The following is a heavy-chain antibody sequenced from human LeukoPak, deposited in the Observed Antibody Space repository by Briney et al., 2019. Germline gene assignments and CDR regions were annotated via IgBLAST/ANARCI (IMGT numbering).Heavy chain of an antibody. J-gene: IGHJ6*02. V-gene: IGHV1-18*01. CDR2: IGAYNGNT. CDR1: GYTFTSFG. Sequence: GASVKVSCTASGYTFTSFGMSWVRQAPGQGLEWTGWIGAYNGNTNYAQTFQGRVTMTTDTSTSTAYMELRSLRSDDTAVYYCAREKNYGMDVWGQGTTVTVSS. D-gene: IGHD2/OR15-2a*01. CDR3: AREKNYGMDV.